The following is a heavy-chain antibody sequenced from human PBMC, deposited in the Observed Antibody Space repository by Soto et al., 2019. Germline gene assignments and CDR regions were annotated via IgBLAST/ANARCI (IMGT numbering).Heavy chain of an antibody. Sequence: SEPLFLTCTVSVGSISSYYLSWIRQPPGKGLEWIGYIYYSGSTNYNPSLKSRVTISVDTSKNQFSLKLSSVTAADTAVYYCAREWADYGSGSSAIDYWGQGTLVTVSS. J-gene: IGHJ4*02. CDR2: IYYSGST. CDR3: AREWADYGSGSSAIDY. V-gene: IGHV4-59*01. CDR1: VGSISSYY. D-gene: IGHD3-10*01.